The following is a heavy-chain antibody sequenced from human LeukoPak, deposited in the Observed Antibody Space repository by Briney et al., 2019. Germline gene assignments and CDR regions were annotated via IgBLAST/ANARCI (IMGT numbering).Heavy chain of an antibody. CDR2: INRSGST. CDR3: VRDELNAYIVGDTKGRTFDI. CDR1: GGSFSGYY. V-gene: IGHV4-34*01. Sequence: SETLSLTCAAYGGSFSGYYWSWIRQPPGEGLEWIAEINRSGSTNYNPSLKSRVTISVDTSKNQFSLQLNSVTPEDTAVYYCVRDELNAYIVGDTKGRTFDIWGQGTMVTVSS. D-gene: IGHD1-26*01. J-gene: IGHJ3*02.